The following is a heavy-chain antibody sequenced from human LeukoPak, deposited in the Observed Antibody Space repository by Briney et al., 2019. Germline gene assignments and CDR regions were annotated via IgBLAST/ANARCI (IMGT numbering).Heavy chain of an antibody. CDR1: GDSISSSTYY. CDR3: ARLSLTGTSRFYFNC. Sequence: SETLSLTCTVSGDSISSSTYYWGWIRQPPGRGLEWIGSIHYSGSAYYNASLKSRVIISVDTSKDQFSLKLSSVTAADTAVYYCARLSLTGTSRFYFNCWGQGTLVTVSS. J-gene: IGHJ4*02. CDR2: IHYSGSA. V-gene: IGHV4-39*01. D-gene: IGHD7-27*01.